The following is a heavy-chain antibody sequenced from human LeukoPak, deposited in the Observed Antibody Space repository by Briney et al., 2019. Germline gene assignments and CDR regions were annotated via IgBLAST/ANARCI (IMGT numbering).Heavy chain of an antibody. CDR2: ISSSSSYI. CDR1: GFTFSNYN. J-gene: IGHJ4*02. CDR3: ARAHSVYCGGDCRDFDY. D-gene: IGHD2-21*02. V-gene: IGHV3-21*01. Sequence: GGSLRLSCAASGFTFSNYNLNWVRQAPGKGLEWVSYISSSSSYIYYADSVQGRFTISRDNAKNSLYLQMNSLRAEDTAVYYCARAHSVYCGGDCRDFDYWGQGTLVTVSS.